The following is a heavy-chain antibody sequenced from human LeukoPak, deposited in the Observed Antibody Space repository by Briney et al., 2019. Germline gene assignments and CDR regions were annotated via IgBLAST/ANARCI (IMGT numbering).Heavy chain of an antibody. CDR1: GFTFSNYW. D-gene: IGHD3-22*01. J-gene: IGHJ4*02. CDR3: ARGWNYDSSGYWGNAGYY. V-gene: IGHV3-74*01. CDR2: INSDGINT. Sequence: PGGSLRLSCAASGFTFSNYWMHWVRQAPGKGLVWVSRINSDGINTSYADSVKGRFTISRDNAKNTLNLQMNSLRAEDTAVYYCARGWNYDSSGYWGNAGYYWGQGTLVTVSS.